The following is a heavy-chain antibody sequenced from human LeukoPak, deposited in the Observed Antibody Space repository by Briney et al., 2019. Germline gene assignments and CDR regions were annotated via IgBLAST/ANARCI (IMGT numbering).Heavy chain of an antibody. J-gene: IGHJ6*03. CDR1: GGTFSSYA. Sequence: ASVKVSCKASGGTFSSYAISWVRQAPGQGLEWMGGIIPIFGTANYAQKFQGRVTITTDESTSTAYMELSSLRSEDTAVYYCARSGNLLTTVTPSYYMDVWGIGTTVTVSS. V-gene: IGHV1-69*05. CDR2: IIPIFGTA. CDR3: ARSGNLLTTVTPSYYMDV. D-gene: IGHD4-11*01.